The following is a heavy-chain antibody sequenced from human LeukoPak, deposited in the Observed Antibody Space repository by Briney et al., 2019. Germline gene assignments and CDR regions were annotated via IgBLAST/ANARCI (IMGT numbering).Heavy chain of an antibody. CDR2: IKQDGSEK. CDR1: GFTFSSYW. CDR3: ARDWTTVGPFDY. Sequence: GGSLRLSCAASGFTFSSYWMSWVRQAPGKGLEWVADIKQDGSEKSYVDSVKGRFTISRDNAKKSLYLQMNSLRAEDTAVYYCARDWTTVGPFDYWGQGTLVTVSS. D-gene: IGHD4-11*01. J-gene: IGHJ4*02. V-gene: IGHV3-7*01.